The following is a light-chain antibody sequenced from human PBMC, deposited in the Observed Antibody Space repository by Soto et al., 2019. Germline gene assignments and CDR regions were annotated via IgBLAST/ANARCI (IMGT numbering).Light chain of an antibody. CDR2: GNS. J-gene: IGLJ2*01. Sequence: QSVLTQPPSVSGAPGQRVTISCTGSSSNIGAGYDVHWYQQLPGTAPKLLIYGNSNRPSGVPDRISGSKSGTSASLAITGLQAEDEADYYCQSYDSRLRGYVLFGGGTKLTVL. V-gene: IGLV1-40*01. CDR3: QSYDSRLRGYVL. CDR1: SSNIGAGYD.